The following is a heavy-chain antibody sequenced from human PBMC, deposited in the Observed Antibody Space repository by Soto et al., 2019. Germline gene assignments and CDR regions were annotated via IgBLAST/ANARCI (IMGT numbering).Heavy chain of an antibody. CDR1: GFTFSSYA. CDR3: AKGSEYRNSNTLDFDF. J-gene: IGHJ4*02. V-gene: IGHV3-23*01. Sequence: PGGSLRLSCAASGFTFSSYAMSWVRQAPGRGLEWVSIIICNGGSTYYAASVKGRFTISRDNTKNTLYLQMDSVTAEDTAVYYCAKGSEYRNSNTLDFDFWGQGALVTVSS. CDR2: IICNGGST. D-gene: IGHD6-6*01.